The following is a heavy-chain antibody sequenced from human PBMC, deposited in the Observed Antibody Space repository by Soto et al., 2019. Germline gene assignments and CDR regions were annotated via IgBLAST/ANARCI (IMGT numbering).Heavy chain of an antibody. J-gene: IGHJ4*01. CDR1: GFTFSSCD. CDR2: ISDDGKTQ. CDR3: VKGGYKTGWPPFDH. Sequence: QVQLVESGGGVVQPGRSLSLSCAASGFTFSSCDMHWVRQAPGKGLEWVALISDDGKTQFFTESVEGRFTISRDNSRNTLYLQMNRLRPEDTAVYYCVKGGYKTGWPPFDHWGHGTRVTVSS. D-gene: IGHD6-19*01. V-gene: IGHV3-30*18.